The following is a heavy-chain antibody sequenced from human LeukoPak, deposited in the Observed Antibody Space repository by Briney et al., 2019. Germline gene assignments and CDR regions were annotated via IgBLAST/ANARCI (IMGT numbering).Heavy chain of an antibody. D-gene: IGHD5-18*01. CDR1: GFTFLSYW. CDR3: AKDQRSYGLEGVDY. Sequence: GGSLRLSCAASGFTFLSYWMSWVRQAPGKGLEWVANIKQDGSEKYYVDSVKGRFTISRDNSKNTLYLQMNSLRAEDTAVYYCAKDQRSYGLEGVDYWGRGTLVTVSS. CDR2: IKQDGSEK. J-gene: IGHJ4*02. V-gene: IGHV3-7*03.